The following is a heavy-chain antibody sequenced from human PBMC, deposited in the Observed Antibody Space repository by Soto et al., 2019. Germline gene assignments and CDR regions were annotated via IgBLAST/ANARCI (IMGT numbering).Heavy chain of an antibody. J-gene: IGHJ4*02. CDR2: IYYSGST. CDR1: GGSISSGGYY. D-gene: IGHD2-2*01. Sequence: PSETLSLTCTVSGGSISSGGYYWSWIRQHPGKGLEWIGYIYYSGSTYYNPSLKSRVTISVDTSKNQFSLKLSSVTAADTAVYYCARGSTSTYCFDYWGQGTLVTVSS. V-gene: IGHV4-31*03. CDR3: ARGSTSTYCFDY.